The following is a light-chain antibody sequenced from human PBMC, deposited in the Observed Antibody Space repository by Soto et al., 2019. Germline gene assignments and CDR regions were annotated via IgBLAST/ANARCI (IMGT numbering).Light chain of an antibody. CDR3: AAWDDSLNGWV. V-gene: IGLV1-44*01. J-gene: IGLJ3*02. CDR1: SYNIGSNT. CDR2: SNN. Sequence: QSVLTQPPSASRTPGQRVTISCSGSSYNIGSNTVNWYQQLPGPAPKLRIYSNNQRPSGVPDRFSGSRSGTSASLAISGLQSEDEADYYCAAWDDSLNGWVFGGGTKVTVL.